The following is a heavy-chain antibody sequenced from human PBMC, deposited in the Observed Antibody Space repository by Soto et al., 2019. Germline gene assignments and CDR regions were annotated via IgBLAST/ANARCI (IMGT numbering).Heavy chain of an antibody. Sequence: ASVKFSCKASGYTFTSYDINWVRQATGQGLEWMGWMNPNSGNTGYAQKFQGRVTMTRNTSISTAYMELSSLRSEDTAVYYCAREHSSSWRFDYWGQGTLVTVSS. V-gene: IGHV1-8*01. D-gene: IGHD6-13*01. J-gene: IGHJ4*02. CDR2: MNPNSGNT. CDR1: GYTFTSYD. CDR3: AREHSSSWRFDY.